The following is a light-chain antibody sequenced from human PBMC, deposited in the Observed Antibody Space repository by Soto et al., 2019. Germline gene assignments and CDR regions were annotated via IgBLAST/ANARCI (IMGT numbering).Light chain of an antibody. Sequence: EIVMTQSPATLSVSPGERATLSCRASQSVSSNLAWYQQKPGQAPRLLIYGAATRATGIPASFSGSGSGTEFTLTISSLQSEDFAVDYCQHYNNWPRTFGQGTKVEIK. V-gene: IGKV3-15*01. CDR2: GAA. J-gene: IGKJ1*01. CDR1: QSVSSN. CDR3: QHYNNWPRT.